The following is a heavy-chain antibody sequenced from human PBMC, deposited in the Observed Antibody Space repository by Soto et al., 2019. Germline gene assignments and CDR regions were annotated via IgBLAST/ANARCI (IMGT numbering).Heavy chain of an antibody. CDR3: ARDPAADGYYGMDV. CDR1: EFSFSTYN. CDR2: ISSTSSHI. J-gene: IGHJ6*02. V-gene: IGHV3-21*01. D-gene: IGHD6-13*01. Sequence: EVQLVESGGGLVKPGGSLRLSCVASEFSFSTYNMNWVRQAPGKGLEWVSFISSTSSHIHYADSVKGRFTISRDNAKNSLYLQMNSLRADDTAVYYCARDPAADGYYGMDVWGQGTTVTVSS.